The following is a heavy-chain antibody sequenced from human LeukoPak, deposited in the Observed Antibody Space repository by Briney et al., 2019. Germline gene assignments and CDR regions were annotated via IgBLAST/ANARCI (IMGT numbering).Heavy chain of an antibody. J-gene: IGHJ6*02. V-gene: IGHV1-2*02. D-gene: IGHD3-3*01. Sequence: ASVKVSCTASGYTFTGYYMHWVRQAPGQGLEWMGWVNPNSGGTNYAQKFQGRVTMTRDTSISTAYMELSRLRSDDTAVYYCARDLTRITIFGVVIDYYYYGMDVWGQGTTVTVSS. CDR3: ARDLTRITIFGVVIDYYYYGMDV. CDR2: VNPNSGGT. CDR1: GYTFTGYY.